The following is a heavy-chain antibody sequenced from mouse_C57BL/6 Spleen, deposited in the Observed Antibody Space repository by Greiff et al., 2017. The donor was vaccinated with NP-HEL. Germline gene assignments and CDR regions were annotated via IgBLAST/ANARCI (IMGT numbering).Heavy chain of an antibody. D-gene: IGHD2-5*01. CDR1: GYSITSGYY. CDR2: ISYDGSN. J-gene: IGHJ2*01. V-gene: IGHV3-6*01. Sequence: EVKLVESGPGLVKPSQSLSLTCSVTGYSITSGYYWNWIRQFPGNKLEWMGYISYDGSNNYNPSLKNRISITRDTSKNQFFLKLNSVTTEDTATYYCAIAYYSNYFYFDYWGQGTTLTVSS. CDR3: AIAYYSNYFYFDY.